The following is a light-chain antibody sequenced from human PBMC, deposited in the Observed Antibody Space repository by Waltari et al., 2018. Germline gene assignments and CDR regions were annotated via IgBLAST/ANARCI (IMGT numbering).Light chain of an antibody. V-gene: IGLV1-51*02. CDR1: YSNIGSNF. J-gene: IGLJ3*02. Sequence: PGQKVTISCSGSYSNIGSNFVSWYQQLPGTAPKLLIYEDNKRPSGIPDRFSGSKSGASATLGITGLQTGDEADYYCATWDSSLVFGGGTKLTVL. CDR3: ATWDSSLV. CDR2: EDN.